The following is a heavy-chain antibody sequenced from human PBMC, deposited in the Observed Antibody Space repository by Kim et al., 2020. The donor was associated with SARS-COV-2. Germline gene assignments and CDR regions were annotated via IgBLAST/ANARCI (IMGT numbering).Heavy chain of an antibody. D-gene: IGHD3-22*01. CDR2: INHSGST. V-gene: IGHV4-34*01. CDR3: ARDRYYDSSGNNWFDP. CDR1: GGSFSGYY. J-gene: IGHJ5*02. Sequence: SETLSLTCAVYGGSFSGYYWSWIRQPPGKGLEWIGEINHSGSTNYNPSLKSRVTISVDTSKNQFSLKLSSVTAADTAVYYCARDRYYDSSGNNWFDPWGQGTLVTVSS.